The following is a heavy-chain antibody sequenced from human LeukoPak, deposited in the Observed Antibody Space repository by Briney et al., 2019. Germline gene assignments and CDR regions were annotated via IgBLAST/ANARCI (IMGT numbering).Heavy chain of an antibody. J-gene: IGHJ6*02. D-gene: IGHD2-15*01. V-gene: IGHV1-69*10. CDR2: IIPVLGIA. Sequence: SVKVSCKASGGTFTSYAFTWVRQAPGQGLEWMGGIIPVLGIANYAQTSQGRVTITADESTSTAYMELSSLISEDTAVYYCAAPQSRISSYYYVMDVWGQGTAVTVSS. CDR3: AAPQSRISSYYYVMDV. CDR1: GGTFTSYA.